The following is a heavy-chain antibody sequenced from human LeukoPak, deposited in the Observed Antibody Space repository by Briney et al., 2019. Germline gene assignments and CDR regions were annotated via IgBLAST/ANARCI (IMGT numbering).Heavy chain of an antibody. CDR2: IYYSGST. D-gene: IGHD3-10*01. V-gene: IGHV4-39*01. J-gene: IGHJ4*02. CDR1: GGSISSSNYY. Sequence: SETLSLTCTVSGGSISSSNYYWGWIRQPPGKGLEWIGNIYYSGSTYYNPSFKSRLTISVDTSKNQFSLKLSSVPAADTAVYYCASLRTGDFDYWGQGALVTVSS. CDR3: ASLRTGDFDY.